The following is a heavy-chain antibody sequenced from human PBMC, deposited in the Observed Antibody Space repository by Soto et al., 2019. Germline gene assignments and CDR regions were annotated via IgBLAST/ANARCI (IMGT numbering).Heavy chain of an antibody. Sequence: QVQLVESGGGVVQPGRSLRLSCAASGFTFSSYGMHWVRQAPGKGLEWVAVIWYDGSNKYYADSVKGRFTISRDNSKNTLYLQMNSLRAEDTAVYYCARDPGTTPAMGRLGGMDVWGQGTTVTVSS. CDR3: ARDPGTTPAMGRLGGMDV. CDR1: GFTFSSYG. J-gene: IGHJ6*02. CDR2: IWYDGSNK. D-gene: IGHD1-1*01. V-gene: IGHV3-33*01.